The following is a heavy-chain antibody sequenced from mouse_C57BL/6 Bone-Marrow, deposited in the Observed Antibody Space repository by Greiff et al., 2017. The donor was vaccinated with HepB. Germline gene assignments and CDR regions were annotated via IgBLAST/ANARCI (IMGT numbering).Heavy chain of an antibody. Sequence: QVQLQQPGAELVKPGASVKLSCKASGYTFTSYWMHWVKQRPGQGLEWIGMIHPNSGSTNYNEKFKSKATLTVDKSSSTAYMQLSSLTSEDSAVYYCARNPYYYCSSYRTFYYAMDYWGQGTSVTVSS. D-gene: IGHD1-1*01. CDR3: ARNPYYYCSSYRTFYYAMDY. J-gene: IGHJ4*01. CDR2: IHPNSGST. CDR1: GYTFTSYW. V-gene: IGHV1-64*01.